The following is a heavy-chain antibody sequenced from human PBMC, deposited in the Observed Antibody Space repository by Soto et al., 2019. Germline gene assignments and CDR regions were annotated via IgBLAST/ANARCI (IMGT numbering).Heavy chain of an antibody. CDR3: ARDRTYYYGGTDYFGMDV. Sequence: GGSLRLSCAASGFTFSSYWMSWVRQAPGKGLEWVANIKQDGSEKYYVDSVKGRFTISRDNAKNSLYLQMNSLRAEDTAVYYCARDRTYYYGGTDYFGMDVWGRGTTVTVSS. V-gene: IGHV3-7*01. CDR2: IKQDGSEK. CDR1: GFTFSSYW. D-gene: IGHD3-10*01. J-gene: IGHJ6*02.